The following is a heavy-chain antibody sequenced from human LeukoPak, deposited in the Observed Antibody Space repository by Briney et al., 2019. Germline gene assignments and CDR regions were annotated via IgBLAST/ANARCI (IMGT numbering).Heavy chain of an antibody. CDR3: ARDTPSDYVWGSYRQVLDY. J-gene: IGHJ4*02. D-gene: IGHD3-16*02. CDR2: ISAYNGNT. Sequence: ASVKVSCKASGYTFTSYGTSWVRQAPGQGLEWMGWISAYNGNTNYAQKLQGRVTMTTDTSTSTAYMELRSLRYDDTAVYYCARDTPSDYVWGSYRQVLDYWGQGTLVTVSS. CDR1: GYTFTSYG. V-gene: IGHV1-18*01.